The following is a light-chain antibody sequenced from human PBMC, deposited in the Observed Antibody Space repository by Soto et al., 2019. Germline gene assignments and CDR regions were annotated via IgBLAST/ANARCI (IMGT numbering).Light chain of an antibody. CDR2: KAS. V-gene: IGKV1-5*03. CDR3: QQYSTSYCA. Sequence: DIQMTQSPSTLSASVGDRVTITCRASQNINDLLAWYRQKPGKAPNLLIYKASSLESGVPSRFSGSGYGTEFTLTISSLQTDDFATFYCQQYSTSYCAFGQGTKV. J-gene: IGKJ1*01. CDR1: QNINDL.